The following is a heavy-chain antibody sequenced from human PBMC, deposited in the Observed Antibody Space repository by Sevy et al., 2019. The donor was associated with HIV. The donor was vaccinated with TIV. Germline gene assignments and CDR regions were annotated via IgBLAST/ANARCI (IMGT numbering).Heavy chain of an antibody. CDR2: IYSGGNT. CDR3: ARETQRGYNL. Sequence: GGSLRLSCAASGFTVSSNYMSWVRQAPGKGLEWVSAIYSGGNTYYADSVKGRFTISRDNSKNTVYLQINSLRAEDTAVYYCARETQRGYNLWGQGTLVTVSS. V-gene: IGHV3-53*01. J-gene: IGHJ4*02. D-gene: IGHD5-12*01. CDR1: GFTVSSNY.